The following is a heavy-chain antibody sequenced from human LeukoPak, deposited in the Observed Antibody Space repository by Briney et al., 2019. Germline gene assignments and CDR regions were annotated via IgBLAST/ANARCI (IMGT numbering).Heavy chain of an antibody. D-gene: IGHD1-1*01. Sequence: SETLSLTCSVSIGSISSSKWWSWVRQSPVKGLEWIGEIYLYGTTNYNPSFTSRVTMSVDRSRNQFSLKLTSVTAADTAVYYCAREGDGTFDYWGQGTLVTVSS. J-gene: IGHJ4*02. CDR3: AREGDGTFDY. CDR2: IYLYGTT. V-gene: IGHV4-4*02. CDR1: IGSISSSKW.